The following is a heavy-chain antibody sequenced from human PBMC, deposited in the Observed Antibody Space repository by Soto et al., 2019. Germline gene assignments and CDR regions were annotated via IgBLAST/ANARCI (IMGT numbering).Heavy chain of an antibody. CDR2: LYSGRT. CDR3: ARRGSGHTFDY. D-gene: IGHD3-10*01. CDR1: GASISRGGFH. J-gene: IGHJ4*02. V-gene: IGHV4-39*01. Sequence: QLQLQESGPGLVMPSETLSLTCAVSGASISRGGFHWGWIRQPPGQGLEWIGSLYSGRTYYNPSLKSRVTISADTSKNQFSLTLSSVTAADTAVYYCARRGSGHTFDYWGQGTLVTVSS.